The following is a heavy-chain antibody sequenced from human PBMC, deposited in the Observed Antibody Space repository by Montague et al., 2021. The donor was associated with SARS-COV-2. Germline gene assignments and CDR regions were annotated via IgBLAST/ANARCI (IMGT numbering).Heavy chain of an antibody. D-gene: IGHD6-25*01. CDR1: GGSISTDNW. Sequence: SETRSLTCAVSGGSISTDNWWSWVRRPPGKGLEWIGEILHSGRTNYNPSLKSRVTISVDRSNNQFSLELSSVTAADTAIYYCARDSQRSHFDYWGQGTLVTVSS. V-gene: IGHV4-4*02. CDR3: ARDSQRSHFDY. J-gene: IGHJ4*02. CDR2: ILHSGRT.